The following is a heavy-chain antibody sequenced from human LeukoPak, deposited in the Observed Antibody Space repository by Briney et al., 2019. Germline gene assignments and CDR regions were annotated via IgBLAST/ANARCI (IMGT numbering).Heavy chain of an antibody. V-gene: IGHV1-46*01. CDR2: INPSGGST. D-gene: IGHD7-27*01. J-gene: IGHJ3*02. Sequence: ASVKVSCRASGYTFTSYYMHWVRQAPGQGLEWMGIINPSGGSTSYAQKFQGRVTMTRDTSTSTVYMELSSLRSEDTAVYYCAVVSLGDAFDIWGQGTMVTVSS. CDR3: AVVSLGDAFDI. CDR1: GYTFTSYY.